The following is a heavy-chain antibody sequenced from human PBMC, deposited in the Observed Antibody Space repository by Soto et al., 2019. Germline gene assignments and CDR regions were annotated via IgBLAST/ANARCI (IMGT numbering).Heavy chain of an antibody. V-gene: IGHV3-7*01. J-gene: IGHJ4*01. Sequence: GGSLRLSCAASGFTFSNHWMSWVRQTPGKGLEWVVNIKQDGSERYYMDSVRGRFTASRDNAKNSLYLQMNGLRAEDTAAYFCARITYSYGWIYDYWGQGSLVTVSS. CDR1: GFTFSNHW. CDR3: ARITYSYGWIYDY. D-gene: IGHD3-16*01. CDR2: IKQDGSER.